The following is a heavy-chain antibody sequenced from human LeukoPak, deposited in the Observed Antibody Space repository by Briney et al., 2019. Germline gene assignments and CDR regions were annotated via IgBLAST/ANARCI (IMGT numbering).Heavy chain of an antibody. V-gene: IGHV1-46*01. J-gene: IGHJ4*02. CDR1: GYTFTSYY. D-gene: IGHD4-17*01. CDR2: TNPSGGST. CDR3: ATVTTVTSYFDY. Sequence: GASVKVSCKASGYTFTSYYMHWVRQAPGQGLEWMGITNPSGGSTSYAQKFQGRVTMTRDTSTSTVYMELSSLRSEDTAVYYCATVTTVTSYFDYWGQGTLVTVSS.